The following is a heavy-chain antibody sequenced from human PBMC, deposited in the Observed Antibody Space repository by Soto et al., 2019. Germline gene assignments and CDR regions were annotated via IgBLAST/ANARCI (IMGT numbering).Heavy chain of an antibody. D-gene: IGHD3-3*01. CDR1: GGSFSGYY. CDR2: INHSGST. CDR3: ARILRYYVFWSGPNRDV. J-gene: IGHJ6*03. Sequence: SETLSLTCAVYGGSFSGYYWSWIRQPPGKGLEWIGEINHSGSTNYNPSLKSRVTISVDTSKNQFSLKLSSVTAADTAVYYCARILRYYVFWSGPNRDVWGKGTRVTVSS. V-gene: IGHV4-34*01.